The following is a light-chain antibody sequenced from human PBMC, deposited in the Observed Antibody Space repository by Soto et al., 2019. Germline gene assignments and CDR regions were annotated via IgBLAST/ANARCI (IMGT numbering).Light chain of an antibody. CDR2: AAS. J-gene: IGKJ1*01. CDR3: QKYNSAPWT. V-gene: IGKV1-27*01. Sequence: DIQMTQSPSSLSASVGDRVTITCRASQDISNYLAWYQQKPGKVPKLLIYAASTLQSGVPSRFSGSGSGTDFTLTIISLQPEDVATYYCQKYNSAPWTFGQGTKVEIK. CDR1: QDISNY.